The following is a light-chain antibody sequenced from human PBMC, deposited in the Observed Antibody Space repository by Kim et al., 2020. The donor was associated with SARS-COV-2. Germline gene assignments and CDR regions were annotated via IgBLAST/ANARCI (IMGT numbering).Light chain of an antibody. CDR2: GNN. J-gene: IGLJ2*01. CDR1: SSNIGSNI. V-gene: IGLV1-44*01. Sequence: QSVLTQSPSVSGTPGQRVTISCSGSSSNIGSNIESWYQQVPGTAPKVVIYGNNKRPPGVPDRFSGSRSGTAASLGIGGLRSEDDGDYYCATWDDRLNGPVFGGGTKVTVL. CDR3: ATWDDRLNGPV.